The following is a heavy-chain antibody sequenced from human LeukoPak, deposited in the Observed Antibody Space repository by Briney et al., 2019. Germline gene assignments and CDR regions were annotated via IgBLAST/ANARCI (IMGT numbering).Heavy chain of an antibody. D-gene: IGHD2-21*02. Sequence: GESLKISCKGSGYIFSNFWIGWVRQMPEKGLEWMGIIYPGDSDRRYNPSFQGQVTISADRSINTAYLRWSSLQASDTAMYYCARMRGDFIGNDGFEIWGQGTMVTVSS. CDR2: IYPGDSDR. CDR1: GYIFSNFW. V-gene: IGHV5-51*01. CDR3: ARMRGDFIGNDGFEI. J-gene: IGHJ3*02.